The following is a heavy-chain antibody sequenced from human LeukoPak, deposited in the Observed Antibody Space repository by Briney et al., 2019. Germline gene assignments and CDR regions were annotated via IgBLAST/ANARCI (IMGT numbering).Heavy chain of an antibody. Sequence: GGSLRLSCAASGLTFSSYEMNWVRQAPGKGLEWVSYISSSGSTIYYADSVKGRFTISRDNAKNSLYLQMNSLRAEDTAVYYCAGFDYYGSESYYNHFDSWGQGTLVTVSS. D-gene: IGHD3-10*01. V-gene: IGHV3-48*03. CDR3: AGFDYYGSESYYNHFDS. CDR2: ISSSGSTI. CDR1: GLTFSSYE. J-gene: IGHJ4*02.